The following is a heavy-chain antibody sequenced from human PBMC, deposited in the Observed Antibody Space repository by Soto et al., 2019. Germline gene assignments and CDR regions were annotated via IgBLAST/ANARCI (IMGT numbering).Heavy chain of an antibody. CDR3: ARTYNWNYVGAFDI. Sequence: GESLKISCKGSGYSFTSYWIGWVRQMPGKGLEWMVIIYPGDSDTRYSPSFQGQVTISADKSISTAYLQWSSLKASDTAMYYCARTYNWNYVGAFDIWGQGTMVPSPQ. D-gene: IGHD1-7*01. J-gene: IGHJ3*02. V-gene: IGHV5-51*01. CDR1: GYSFTSYW. CDR2: IYPGDSDT.